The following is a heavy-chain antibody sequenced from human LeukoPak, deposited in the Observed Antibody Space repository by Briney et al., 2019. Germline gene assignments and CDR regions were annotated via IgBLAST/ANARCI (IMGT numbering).Heavy chain of an antibody. Sequence: GGSLSLSCAASGFTFSSYAMRWVRQAPGKGLEGVSAISGSGGSTYYADSVKGRFTISRDNSKNTLFLQMNSLRAEDTAVYYCAKAPNADSSGWFQYYFDYWGQGTLVTVSS. CDR1: GFTFSSYA. CDR2: ISGSGGST. V-gene: IGHV3-23*01. CDR3: AKAPNADSSGWFQYYFDY. D-gene: IGHD6-19*01. J-gene: IGHJ4*02.